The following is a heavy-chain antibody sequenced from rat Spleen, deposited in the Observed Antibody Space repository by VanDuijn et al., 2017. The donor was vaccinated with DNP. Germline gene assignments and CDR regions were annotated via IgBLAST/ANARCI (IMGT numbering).Heavy chain of an antibody. CDR3: ARDDSRSPFAY. CDR1: GFSLTSYG. V-gene: IGHV2S8*01. J-gene: IGHJ3*01. D-gene: IGHD1-2*01. CDR2: MSSGGST. Sequence: QVQLKESGPGMVQPSETLSLTCTVSGFSLTSYGVNWVRQPPGKGLEWIAAMSSGGSTYYNSALKSRLSISRDTSKSQVLLKMNSLQTEDTAMYFCARDDSRSPFAYWGQGTLVTVSS.